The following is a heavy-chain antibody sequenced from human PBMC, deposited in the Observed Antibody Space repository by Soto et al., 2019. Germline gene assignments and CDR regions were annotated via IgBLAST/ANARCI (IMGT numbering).Heavy chain of an antibody. CDR2: IISIFGTA. V-gene: IGHV1-69*19. CDR1: GVTFSKFI. D-gene: IGHD6-19*01. J-gene: IGHJ6*02. CDR3: AKVRYSSPMGYYYGMDV. Sequence: QVQLAQSGGEVKKPGSSVKVSCKASGVTFSKFIMTWVRQAPGLGLEWVGGIISIFGTANYAQKFQGRVTITADESTSTSYMEVNNLRSEDTAVYYCAKVRYSSPMGYYYGMDVWGQGTTVTVSS.